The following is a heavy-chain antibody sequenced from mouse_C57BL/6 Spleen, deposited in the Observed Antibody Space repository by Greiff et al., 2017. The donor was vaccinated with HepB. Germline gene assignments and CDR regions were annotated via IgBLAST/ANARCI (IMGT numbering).Heavy chain of an antibody. CDR3: ARGGNYRFAY. Sequence: QQSCKASGYTFTSYWMQWVKQRPGQGLEWIGEIDPSDSYTNYNQKFKGKATLTVDTSSSTAYMQLSSLTSEDSAVYYCARGGNYRFAYWGQGTLVTVSA. CDR1: GYTFTSYW. CDR2: IDPSDSYT. J-gene: IGHJ3*01. V-gene: IGHV1-50*01.